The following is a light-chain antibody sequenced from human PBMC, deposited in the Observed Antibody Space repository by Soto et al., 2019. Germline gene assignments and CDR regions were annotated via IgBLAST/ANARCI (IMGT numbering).Light chain of an antibody. J-gene: IGKJ3*01. CDR3: HKYNRAPPFT. CDR1: QGISNY. V-gene: IGKV1-27*01. CDR2: AAS. Sequence: DIQMTQSPSSLSASVGDRVTITCRASQGISNYLAWYQQKPGKVPKLLIYAASTLQSGVPSRFSGSGSGTTFTLTNISLLHEYVATYYSHKYNRAPPFTFGTGTQVDIK.